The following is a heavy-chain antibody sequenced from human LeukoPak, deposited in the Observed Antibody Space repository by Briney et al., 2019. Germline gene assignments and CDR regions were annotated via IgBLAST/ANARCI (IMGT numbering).Heavy chain of an antibody. Sequence: GGPLRLSCAASGFALSSYTMNWVRQAPGKGLEWVSSISGTSSYIYYADPVKGRFTISRDNAKNSLYLQMDSLRAEDTAVYYCARDKSWGAPYYFDYWGQGTLVTVSS. CDR1: GFALSSYT. J-gene: IGHJ4*02. CDR3: ARDKSWGAPYYFDY. D-gene: IGHD3-16*01. V-gene: IGHV3-21*01. CDR2: ISGTSSYI.